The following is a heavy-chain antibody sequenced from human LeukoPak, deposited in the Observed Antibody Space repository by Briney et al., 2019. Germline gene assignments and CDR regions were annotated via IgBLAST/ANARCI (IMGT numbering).Heavy chain of an antibody. CDR1: GFTFSTYT. D-gene: IGHD5/OR15-5a*01. J-gene: IGHJ4*02. CDR3: ARSAMRIYLGPKTDY. V-gene: IGHV3-23*01. Sequence: PGGSLRLSCTASGFTFSTYTMTWVRQAPGKGLEWVSGISASGGTTYYADSVKGRFTISRDNSKNTLFLQMNSLRVEDTAAYYCARSAMRIYLGPKTDYWGQGTPVTVSS. CDR2: ISASGGTT.